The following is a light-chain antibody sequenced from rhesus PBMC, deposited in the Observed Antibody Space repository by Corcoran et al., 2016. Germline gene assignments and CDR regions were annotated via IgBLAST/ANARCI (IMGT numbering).Light chain of an antibody. CDR1: QSISIW. Sequence: DIQMTQSPSSLSASVGDTVTITCRASQSISIWLAWYQQKPGKAPKLLLYKASTLQSGVPSRVSGSGYGTDLTLTISSLQSEDFATYYCQQYNSSPSFTFGPGAKLDVK. V-gene: IGKV1-22*01. CDR3: QQYNSSPSFT. CDR2: KAS. J-gene: IGKJ3*01.